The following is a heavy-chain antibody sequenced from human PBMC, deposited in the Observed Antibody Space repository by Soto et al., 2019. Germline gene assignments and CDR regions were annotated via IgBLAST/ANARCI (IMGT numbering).Heavy chain of an antibody. CDR1: GFTFSTYA. D-gene: IGHD6-13*01. Sequence: GGSLRLSCAASGFTFSTYAMSWVRQAPGKGLEWVSAISDSGGSAYYADSVKGRFTISRDNSKNTLYLQMNSLRAEDTAVYYSAKGSASGVPYYFDYWGQGTLVTVSS. J-gene: IGHJ4*02. CDR2: ISDSGGSA. V-gene: IGHV3-23*01. CDR3: AKGSASGVPYYFDY.